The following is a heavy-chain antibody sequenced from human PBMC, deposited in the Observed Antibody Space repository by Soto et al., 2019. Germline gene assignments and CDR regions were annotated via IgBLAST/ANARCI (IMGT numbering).Heavy chain of an antibody. V-gene: IGHV3-7*01. CDR1: GFTFSSYW. CDR2: IKQDGSEK. D-gene: IGHD3-10*01. Sequence: EVQLVESGGGLVQPGGSLRLSCAASGFTFSSYWMTWVRQAPGKGLEWVANIKQDGSEKYYVDSVKGRFTISRDNARNSLFLQINSLSAEDTAVYYCARGYYYGTGSFSPEYYLDVWGKGTTVTVSS. CDR3: ARGYYYGTGSFSPEYYLDV. J-gene: IGHJ6*03.